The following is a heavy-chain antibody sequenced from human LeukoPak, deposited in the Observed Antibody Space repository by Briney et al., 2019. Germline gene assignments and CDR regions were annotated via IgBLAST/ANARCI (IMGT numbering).Heavy chain of an antibody. J-gene: IGHJ5*02. Sequence: ASVTLSLTCTVSGGSISSGASDWGWIRQHPKRGLEWVGYINHSGSTYYNPSLGSRVTISVDTSKNQFSLKLSSVTAADTAVYYCARWGNYDILTGYPVPAWFDPWGQGTLVTVSS. D-gene: IGHD3-9*01. V-gene: IGHV4-30-4*02. CDR3: ARWGNYDILTGYPVPAWFDP. CDR1: GGSISSGASD. CDR2: INHSGST.